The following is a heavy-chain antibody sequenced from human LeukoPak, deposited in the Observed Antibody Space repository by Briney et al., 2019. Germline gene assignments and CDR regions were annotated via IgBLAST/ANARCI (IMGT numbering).Heavy chain of an antibody. Sequence: GGSLRLSCAASGFTLSTYGMSWVRQAPGKGLEWVSAISGSGGSTYYADSVKGRFTISRDNSKNTLYLQINSLRAEDTAVYYCARYCTGGSCQRPYYGMDVWGQGTTVTVSS. V-gene: IGHV3-23*01. J-gene: IGHJ6*02. D-gene: IGHD2-15*01. CDR2: ISGSGGST. CDR3: ARYCTGGSCQRPYYGMDV. CDR1: GFTLSTYG.